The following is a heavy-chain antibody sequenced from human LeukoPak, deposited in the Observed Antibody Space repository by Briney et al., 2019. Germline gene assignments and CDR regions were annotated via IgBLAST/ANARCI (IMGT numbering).Heavy chain of an antibody. CDR3: AREFGDFDWLFHLDY. Sequence: GGSLRLSCAASGFTFSSYSMNWVRQAPGKGLEWVSYISSSSSTIYYADSVKGRFTISRDNAKNSLYLQMNSLRAEDTAVYYCAREFGDFDWLFHLDYWGQGTLVTVSS. CDR2: ISSSSSTI. V-gene: IGHV3-48*04. D-gene: IGHD3-9*01. CDR1: GFTFSSYS. J-gene: IGHJ4*02.